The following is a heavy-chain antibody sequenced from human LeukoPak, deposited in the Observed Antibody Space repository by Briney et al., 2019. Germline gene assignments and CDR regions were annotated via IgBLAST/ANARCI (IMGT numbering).Heavy chain of an antibody. V-gene: IGHV3-30-3*01. Sequence: GGSLRLSCAASGFTFSSYAMHWVRQAPGKGLEWVAVISYDGSNKYYADPVKGRFTISRDNSKNTLYLQMNSLRAEDTAVYYCARDGSSGGSNWFDPWGQGTLVTVSS. CDR2: ISYDGSNK. CDR1: GFTFSSYA. CDR3: ARDGSSGGSNWFDP. D-gene: IGHD3-10*01. J-gene: IGHJ5*02.